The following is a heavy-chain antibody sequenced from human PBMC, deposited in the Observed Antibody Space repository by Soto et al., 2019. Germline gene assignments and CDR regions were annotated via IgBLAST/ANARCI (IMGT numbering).Heavy chain of an antibody. CDR3: TTHLLTAVAGTSYGMDV. V-gene: IGHV3-73*02. CDR2: IRSKANSYAT. D-gene: IGHD6-19*01. J-gene: IGHJ6*02. Sequence: EVQLVESGGGLVQPGGSLKLSCAASGFTFSGSAMHWVRQASGKGLEWVGRIRSKANSYATAYAASVKGRFTISRDDSKNTAYLQMNSLKTEDTAVYYCTTHLLTAVAGTSYGMDVWGQGTTVTVSS. CDR1: GFTFSGSA.